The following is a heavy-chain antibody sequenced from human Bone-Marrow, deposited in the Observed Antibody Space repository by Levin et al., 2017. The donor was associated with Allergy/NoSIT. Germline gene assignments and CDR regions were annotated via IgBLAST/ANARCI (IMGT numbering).Heavy chain of an antibody. J-gene: IGHJ4*02. CDR1: GFTFSSYA. CDR3: AKLRITMIVVVIDFDY. CDR2: ISGSGGST. D-gene: IGHD3-22*01. V-gene: IGHV3-23*01. Sequence: PGGSLRLSCAASGFTFSSYAMSWVRQAPGKGLEWVSAISGSGGSTYYADSVKGRFTISRDNSKNTLYLQMNSLRAEDTAVYYCAKLRITMIVVVIDFDYWGQGTLVTVSS.